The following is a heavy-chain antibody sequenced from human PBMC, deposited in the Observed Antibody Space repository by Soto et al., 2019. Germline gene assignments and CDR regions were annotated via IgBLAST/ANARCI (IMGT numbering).Heavy chain of an antibody. CDR1: AGPISSYY. V-gene: IGHV4-59*01. CDR2: FYYSRSS. J-gene: IGHJ4*02. CDR3: AGGSSGWPPHLDY. D-gene: IGHD6-19*01. Sequence: QVQLQESGPGLVKLSETLSLNCTVSAGPISSYYWSWIRQSPGQGLEWIGYFYYSRSSNYNHSLKLRFTISVDPSKNPFSLEFSSVTAEGTAVYYCAGGSSGWPPHLDYWGQGTLGTVSS.